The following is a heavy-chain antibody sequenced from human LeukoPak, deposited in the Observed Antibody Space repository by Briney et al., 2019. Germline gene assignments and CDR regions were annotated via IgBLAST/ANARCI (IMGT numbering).Heavy chain of an antibody. D-gene: IGHD3-22*01. J-gene: IGHJ4*02. CDR2: LNQDGREK. V-gene: IGHV3-7*01. CDR3: ARDLALNTRRGYYYTEDDS. Sequence: GGSLRLSCTASGFTFSNYWMSWVRQAPGKGLEWVANLNQDGREKYYLDSVRGRFTISRDNAKNSVFLQLDSLRAEDTAVYFCARDLALNTRRGYYYTEDDSWGQGTLVTVSS. CDR1: GFTFSNYW.